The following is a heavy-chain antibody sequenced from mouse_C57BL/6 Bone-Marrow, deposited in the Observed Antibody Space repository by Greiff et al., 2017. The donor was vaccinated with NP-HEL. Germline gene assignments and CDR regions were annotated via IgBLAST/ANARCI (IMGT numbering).Heavy chain of an antibody. CDR1: GYTFTSYE. Sequence: QVQVEQSGPELVKPGASVKLSCKASGYTFTSYEIHWVKQRPGQGLEWIGCINPSDGNTKYNEKFKDKATLTVDTSSSTAYMQLHSLTSEGSAVYFCEGRRDYFDYWGQGTTLTVSS. CDR2: INPSDGNT. CDR3: EGRRDYFDY. J-gene: IGHJ2*01. V-gene: IGHV1-85*01.